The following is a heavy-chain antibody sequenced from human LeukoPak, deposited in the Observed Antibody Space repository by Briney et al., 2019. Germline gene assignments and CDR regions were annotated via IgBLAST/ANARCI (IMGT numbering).Heavy chain of an antibody. CDR2: IIPILGIA. J-gene: IGHJ4*02. D-gene: IGHD3-22*01. Sequence: ASVKVSCKASGGTFSSYAISWVRQAPGQGLEWMGRIIPILGIANYAQKFQGRVTITADKSTSTAYMELSSLRSEDTAVYYCAREMGYYYDSSGYSALDYWGQGTLVTVSS. V-gene: IGHV1-69*04. CDR3: AREMGYYYDSSGYSALDY. CDR1: GGTFSSYA.